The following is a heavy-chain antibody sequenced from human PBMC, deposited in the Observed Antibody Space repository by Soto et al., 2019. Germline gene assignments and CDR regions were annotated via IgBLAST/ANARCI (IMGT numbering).Heavy chain of an antibody. D-gene: IGHD5-18*01. Sequence: VASVKVSCKASGYTFTGYYMHWVRQAPGQGLEWMGWINPNSGGTNYAQKFQGRVTMTRDTSISTAYMELSRLRSDDTAVYYCASYREGYSYGLPGLDYWGQGTLVTVSS. J-gene: IGHJ4*02. CDR2: INPNSGGT. CDR1: GYTFTGYY. CDR3: ASYREGYSYGLPGLDY. V-gene: IGHV1-2*02.